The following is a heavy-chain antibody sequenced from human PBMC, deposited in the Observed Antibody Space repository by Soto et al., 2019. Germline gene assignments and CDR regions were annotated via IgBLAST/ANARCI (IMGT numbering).Heavy chain of an antibody. D-gene: IGHD3-10*01. CDR1: GFTFSSYS. CDR3: AREGITRVRAPSHTDV. V-gene: IGHV3-21*01. J-gene: IGHJ6*04. CDR2: ISSSSSYI. Sequence: EVQLVESGGGLVKPGGSLRLSCAASGFTFSSYSMNWVRQAPGKGLEWVSSISSSSSYIDYADSVKGRFNISRDNAKRALYLQMITQRAEDTAVYYCAREGITRVRAPSHTDVWGKGTTVTVCS.